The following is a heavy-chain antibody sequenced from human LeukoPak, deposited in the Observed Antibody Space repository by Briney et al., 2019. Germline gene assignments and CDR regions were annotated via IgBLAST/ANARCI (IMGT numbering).Heavy chain of an antibody. CDR3: ARGWGPAYCGGDCHRHFDY. Sequence: GSLRLSCAASGFTFSSYRMNWIRQPTGKGLEWIGYIYNSGSTSYNPSLKSRVTMSVDTSKNQFSLKLNSVTAADTAVYYCARGWGPAYCGGDCHRHFDYWGQGTLVTVSS. D-gene: IGHD2-21*02. CDR1: GFTFSSYR. V-gene: IGHV4-59*12. CDR2: IYNSGST. J-gene: IGHJ4*02.